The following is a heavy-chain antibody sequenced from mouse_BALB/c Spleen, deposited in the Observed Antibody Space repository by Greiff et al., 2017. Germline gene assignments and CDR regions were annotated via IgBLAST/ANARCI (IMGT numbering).Heavy chain of an antibody. CDR2: IDPANGNT. J-gene: IGHJ2*01. Sequence: VQLQQSGAELVKPGASVKLSCTASGFNIKDTYMHWVKQRPEQGLEWIGRIDPANGNTKYDPKFQGKATITADTSSNTAYLQLSSLTSEDTAVYYCAREGTTVVGYFDYWGQGTTLTVSS. CDR1: GFNIKDTY. V-gene: IGHV14-3*02. D-gene: IGHD1-1*01. CDR3: AREGTTVVGYFDY.